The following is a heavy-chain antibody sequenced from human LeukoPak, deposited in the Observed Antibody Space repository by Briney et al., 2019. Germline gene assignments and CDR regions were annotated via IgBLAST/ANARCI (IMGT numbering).Heavy chain of an antibody. V-gene: IGHV1-46*01. D-gene: IGHD2-21*02. J-gene: IGHJ3*02. CDR2: INPSGGST. CDR3: ARSPKSGCGGDCYSGAFDI. CDR1: GCTFTSYY. Sequence: ASVKVSCKASGCTFTSYYMHWVRQAPGQGLEWMGIINPSGGSTSYAQKFQGRVTMTRDTSTSTVYMELSSLRSEDTAVYYCARSPKSGCGGDCYSGAFDIWGQGTMVTVSS.